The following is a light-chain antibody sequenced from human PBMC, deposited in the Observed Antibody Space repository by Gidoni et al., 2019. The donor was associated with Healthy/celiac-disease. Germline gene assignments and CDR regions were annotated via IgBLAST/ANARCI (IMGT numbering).Light chain of an antibody. CDR1: SSDVGGYNY. V-gene: IGLV2-14*03. Sequence: QSALTQPASVSGSPGQSITISCTGTSSDVGGYNYFSWYQQHPGKAPKLMIYDVSNRPSGVSNRFSGSKSGNTASLTISGLQAEDEADYYCSSYTSSSTSPYVFGTGTKVTVL. J-gene: IGLJ1*01. CDR2: DVS. CDR3: SSYTSSSTSPYV.